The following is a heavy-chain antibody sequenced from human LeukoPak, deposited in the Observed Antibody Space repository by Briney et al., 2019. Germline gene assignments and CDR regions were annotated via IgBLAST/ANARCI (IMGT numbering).Heavy chain of an antibody. CDR3: ARVHNIVIADSSSWSKVVVRSYFDY. V-gene: IGHV3-7*01. CDR2: KKQVGGEN. D-gene: IGHD6-13*01. J-gene: IGHJ4*02. CDR1: GFTFSSYW. Sequence: QSGGSLRLSCAASGFTFSSYWLSWVGQPPGKGLEWLANKKQVGGENYYVDSVKGRFTISRDNAKNSLYLQMNSLRAEDTAVYYCARVHNIVIADSSSWSKVVVRSYFDYWGQGTLVTVSS.